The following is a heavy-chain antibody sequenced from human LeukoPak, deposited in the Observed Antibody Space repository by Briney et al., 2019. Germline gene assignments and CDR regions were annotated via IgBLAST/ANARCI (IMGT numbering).Heavy chain of an antibody. CDR1: GVSFSSGDYY. CDR2: TYYSGRT. J-gene: IGHJ4*02. V-gene: IGHV4-30-4*08. Sequence: SESLSLTCTVSGVSFSSGDYYWNWVGQPPGKGLEWLGSTYYSGRTYYNPSLKSRIIISVDTCRNQLSLQLSSVTGADTAVYYCARGGLGPFDYWGQGSLVTVSS. CDR3: ARGGLGPFDY.